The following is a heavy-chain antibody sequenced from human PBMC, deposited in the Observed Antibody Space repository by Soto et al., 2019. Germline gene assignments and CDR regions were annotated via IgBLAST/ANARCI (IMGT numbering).Heavy chain of an antibody. CDR3: AKNRERDAWYEEY. Sequence: EVQLLESGGGLVQPGGSLRLSCVASGFSFSNYAMTWVRQSPGKGLEWVSVISGSDGRTYYADSVKGRFTISRDNSKNTLYLQMNSLRAEDTAVYYCAKNRERDAWYEEYWGKGTLVTVSS. J-gene: IGHJ4*02. CDR2: ISGSDGRT. CDR1: GFSFSNYA. V-gene: IGHV3-23*01. D-gene: IGHD6-13*01.